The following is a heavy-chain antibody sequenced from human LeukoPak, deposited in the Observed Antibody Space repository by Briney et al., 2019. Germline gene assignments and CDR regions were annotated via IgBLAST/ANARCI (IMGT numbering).Heavy chain of an antibody. CDR1: GGTFGSYA. Sequence: SVKVSCKASGGTFGSYAISWVRQAPGQGLEWMGGIIPIFGTANYAQKFQGRVTITADESTSTAYMELSSLRSEDTAVYYCARGGVYYYDSSGYYPPYYYGMDVWGQGTTVTVSS. CDR2: IIPIFGTA. CDR3: ARGGVYYYDSSGYYPPYYYGMDV. V-gene: IGHV1-69*13. J-gene: IGHJ6*02. D-gene: IGHD3-22*01.